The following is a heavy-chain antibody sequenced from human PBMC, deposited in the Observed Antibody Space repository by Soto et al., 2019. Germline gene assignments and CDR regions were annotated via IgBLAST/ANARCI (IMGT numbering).Heavy chain of an antibody. CDR1: GFTFCSYG. V-gene: IGHV3-30*18. CDR3: AKGIAARRPPGKPL. D-gene: IGHD6-6*01. Sequence: GGSLRLSCAASGFTFCSYGMHGVRQAPGKGLEWVAVISYDGSNKYYADSVKGRFTISRDNSKNTLYLQMNSLRAEDTAVYYCAKGIAARRPPGKPLWGQGTMVTVSS. CDR2: ISYDGSNK. J-gene: IGHJ3*01.